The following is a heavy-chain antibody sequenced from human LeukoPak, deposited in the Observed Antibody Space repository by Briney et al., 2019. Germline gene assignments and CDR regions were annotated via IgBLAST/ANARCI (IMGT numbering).Heavy chain of an antibody. Sequence: GWSLRLSCAASGFTFSTYAMTWVRQAPGKGLEWVSAISDSGHKTHYADSVKGRFTVSRDNSKNTLYLQMNNLRPEDTAVYYCAKDWSCDTWGQGTMVTVSS. CDR3: AKDWSCDT. V-gene: IGHV3-23*01. J-gene: IGHJ3*02. CDR1: GFTFSTYA. CDR2: ISDSGHKT.